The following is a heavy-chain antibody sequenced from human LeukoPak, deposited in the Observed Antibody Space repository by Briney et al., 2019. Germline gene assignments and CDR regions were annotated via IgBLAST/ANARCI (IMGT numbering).Heavy chain of an antibody. Sequence: GGSLRLSCAASGFTFSTYSMNWVRQAPGKGLEWVSSISRSSYYIYYADSVKGRFTISRDNAKNSLYLQMNSLRAEDTAVYYCARDPYYDSSGYLAAHFDYWGQGTLVTVSS. V-gene: IGHV3-21*01. J-gene: IGHJ4*02. D-gene: IGHD3-22*01. CDR2: ISRSSYYI. CDR1: GFTFSTYS. CDR3: ARDPYYDSSGYLAAHFDY.